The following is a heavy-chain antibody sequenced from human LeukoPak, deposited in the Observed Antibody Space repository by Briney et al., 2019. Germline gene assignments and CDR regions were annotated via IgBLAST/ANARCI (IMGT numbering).Heavy chain of an antibody. V-gene: IGHV1-69*05. CDR3: ARGLQYQLLKALGHYYMDV. D-gene: IGHD2-2*01. CDR2: IIPISGTA. CDR1: GGTFSSHA. Sequence: GASVKVSCKASGGTFSSHAIAWVRQAPGHAPEWMGGIIPISGTANYAQKFQGKVTITTDESTITDYLELGSLASDDTAVYYCARGLQYQLLKALGHYYMDVWGEGQTVTVSS. J-gene: IGHJ6*03.